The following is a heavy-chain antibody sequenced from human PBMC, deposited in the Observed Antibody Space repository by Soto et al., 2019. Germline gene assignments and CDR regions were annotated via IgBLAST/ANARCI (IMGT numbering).Heavy chain of an antibody. D-gene: IGHD6-13*01. CDR1: GYTFTGYY. CDR2: INPNSGGT. Sequence: VQLVQSGAEVKKPGASVKVSCKASGYTFTGYYMHWVRQAPGQGLEWMGWINPNSGGTNYAQKFQGWVTMTRDTSISTAYMELSRLRSDDTAVYYCARDLYSSSWYGGWNYFDYWGQGTLVTVSS. V-gene: IGHV1-2*04. CDR3: ARDLYSSSWYGGWNYFDY. J-gene: IGHJ4*02.